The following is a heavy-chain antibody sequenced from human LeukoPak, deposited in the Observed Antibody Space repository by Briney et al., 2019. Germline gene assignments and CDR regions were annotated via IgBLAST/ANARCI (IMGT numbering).Heavy chain of an antibody. J-gene: IGHJ4*02. Sequence: SETLSLTCTVSGDSISSYYWSWIRQPPGKGLVWIGYIHHSGSTNYNPSLKSRVTVSVDTSNNQFSLKLSSVTAADTAVYYCAREEDYYDHWGQGTLVTVSS. CDR1: GDSISSYY. CDR2: IHHSGST. CDR3: AREEDYYDH. V-gene: IGHV4-59*12.